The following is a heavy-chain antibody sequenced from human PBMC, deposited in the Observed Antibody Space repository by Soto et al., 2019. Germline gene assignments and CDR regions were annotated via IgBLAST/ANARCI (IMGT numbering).Heavy chain of an antibody. CDR3: AKSAYKQWLVRGSCDP. CDR1: GFTFSSYA. J-gene: IGHJ5*02. Sequence: EVQLLESGGGLVQPGGSLRHSCAASGFTFSSYAMSWVRQAPGKGLEWVSAISGSGGSTYYADFVKGRFTISRDNSKNTLYLQMNSLRAEDTAVYYCAKSAYKQWLVRGSCDPLGQGTLGTVSS. V-gene: IGHV3-23*01. D-gene: IGHD6-19*01. CDR2: ISGSGGST.